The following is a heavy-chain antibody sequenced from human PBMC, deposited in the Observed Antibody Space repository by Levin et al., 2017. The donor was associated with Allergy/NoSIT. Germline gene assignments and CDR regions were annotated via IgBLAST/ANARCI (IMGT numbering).Heavy chain of an antibody. V-gene: IGHV3-64*01. CDR3: SRAEGPESAPGEV. CDR1: GFIFSSYA. D-gene: IGHD1-14*01. CDR2: ITDNGGRA. J-gene: IGHJ6*02. Sequence: GGSLRLSCAASGFIFSSYAMHWVRQTPGKGLEYVAAITDNGGRAYYGNSVKGKFTVSRDNSRSMLYLQVGSLGAEDTAVYYCSRAEGPESAPGEVWGQGTTVTVS.